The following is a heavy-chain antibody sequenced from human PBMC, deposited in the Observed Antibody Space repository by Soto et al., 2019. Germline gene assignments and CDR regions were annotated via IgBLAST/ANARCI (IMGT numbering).Heavy chain of an antibody. J-gene: IGHJ6*02. CDR1: GFTFSSYA. D-gene: IGHD6-25*01. CDR2: ISGSGGST. Sequence: EVLLLESGGGLVQPGGSLRLSCAASGFTFSSYAMSWVRQAPGKGLEWVSAISGSGGSTYYADSVKGRFTISRDNSKNTLYLQMNSLRAEDTAVYYCAKDDGGYNYYYYYGMDVWGQGTTVTVSS. CDR3: AKDDGGYNYYYYYGMDV. V-gene: IGHV3-23*01.